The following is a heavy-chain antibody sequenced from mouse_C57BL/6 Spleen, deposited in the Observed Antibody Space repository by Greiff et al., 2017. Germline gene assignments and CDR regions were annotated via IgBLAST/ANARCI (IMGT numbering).Heavy chain of an antibody. J-gene: IGHJ4*01. CDR3: AGGDYYGSSGYAMDY. Sequence: EVKLMELGPGLVKPSQSLSLTCSVTGYSITSGYYWNWIRQFPGNKLEWMGYISYDGSNNYNPSLKNRISITRDTSKNQFFLKLNSVTTEDTATYYCAGGDYYGSSGYAMDYWGQGTSVTVSS. CDR2: ISYDGSN. D-gene: IGHD1-1*01. V-gene: IGHV3-6*01. CDR1: GYSITSGYY.